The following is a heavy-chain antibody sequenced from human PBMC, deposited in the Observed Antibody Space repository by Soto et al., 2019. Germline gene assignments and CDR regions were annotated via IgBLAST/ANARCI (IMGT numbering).Heavy chain of an antibody. CDR3: ASLYGEERVRGVIMVLAS. Sequence: QVQLQESGPGLVKPSGTLSLTCAVSGGSISSSNWWRWVRQTPGKGLEWIGEIYHSGGTNYNASLKRRVTRTADKAKTPSSLTLRSVTAADTAVYYCASLYGEERVRGVIMVLASWGQGTLVTVSS. CDR1: GGSISSSNW. CDR2: IYHSGGT. J-gene: IGHJ5*02. D-gene: IGHD3-10*01. V-gene: IGHV4-4*02.